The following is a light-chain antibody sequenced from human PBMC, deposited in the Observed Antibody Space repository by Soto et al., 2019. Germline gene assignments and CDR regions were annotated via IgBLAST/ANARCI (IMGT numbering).Light chain of an antibody. J-gene: IGLJ1*01. CDR3: VSFTSSTTYV. CDR2: EVS. V-gene: IGLV2-14*01. Sequence: QSGLTQPASVSGSPGQSITISCTGTRNDIGTYTYVSWYQHHPGKAPKLLIYEVSDRPSGVSNRFSGSKSGSTASLIISRLQTEDEADYYCVSFTSSTTYVFGSGTKLTVL. CDR1: RNDIGTYTY.